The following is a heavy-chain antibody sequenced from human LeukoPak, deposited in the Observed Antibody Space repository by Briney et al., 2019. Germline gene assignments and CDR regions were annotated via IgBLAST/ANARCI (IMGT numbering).Heavy chain of an antibody. V-gene: IGHV3-23*01. CDR1: GFIFKDFP. D-gene: IGHD3-10*01. CDR2: ISAGGDLT. Sequence: PGGSLRLSCAVSGFIFKDFPMTWVRQAPGKGLEWLSGISAGGDLTFHADSLKGRFTISRDNYKNTLYLQMGSLRAEDTAVYYCAKSLFTSAAGSGRASDIWGQGTMVTVSS. J-gene: IGHJ3*02. CDR3: AKSLFTSAAGSGRASDI.